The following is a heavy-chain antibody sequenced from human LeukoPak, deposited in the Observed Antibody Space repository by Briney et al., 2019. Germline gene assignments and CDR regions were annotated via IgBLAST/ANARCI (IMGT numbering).Heavy chain of an antibody. J-gene: IGHJ4*02. CDR1: GFTFSSYA. CDR2: ISGSGGNT. Sequence: GGSLRLSCAASGFTFSSYAMNWVRQAPGTGLEWISGISGSGGNTYYADSVKGRFTISRDNSKNTLYLQMNSLRAEDTAVYYCARLTQYAWGQGTLVTVSS. CDR3: ARLTQYA. D-gene: IGHD2-8*01. V-gene: IGHV3-23*01.